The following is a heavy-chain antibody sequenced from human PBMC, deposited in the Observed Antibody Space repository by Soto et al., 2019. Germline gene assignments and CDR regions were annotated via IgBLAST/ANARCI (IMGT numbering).Heavy chain of an antibody. CDR2: INYSGST. Sequence: SETLSLTCAVYGGSFSGYYWSWIRQPPGKGLEWIGQINYSGSTNYNPSLKSRATISVDTSKNQFSLNLSPVTAADTAVYFCAGGDYYHSSGYYFYYYTMDVWGQGTTVTVSS. CDR3: AGGDYYHSSGYYFYYYTMDV. CDR1: GGSFSGYY. J-gene: IGHJ6*02. V-gene: IGHV4-34*01. D-gene: IGHD3-22*01.